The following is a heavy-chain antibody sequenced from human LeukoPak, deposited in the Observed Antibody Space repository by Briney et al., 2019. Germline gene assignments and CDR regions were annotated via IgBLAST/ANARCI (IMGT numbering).Heavy chain of an antibody. V-gene: IGHV3-30*18. Sequence: GGSLRLSCAASGITFSSYGMPWVRQAPGKGLEWVAVISYDGSNKYYADSVKGRFTISRDNSKNTLYLQMNSLRAEDTAVYYCAKDIGGGDLPHPLDYWGQGTLVTVSS. CDR2: ISYDGSNK. J-gene: IGHJ4*02. D-gene: IGHD2-21*02. CDR1: GITFSSYG. CDR3: AKDIGGGDLPHPLDY.